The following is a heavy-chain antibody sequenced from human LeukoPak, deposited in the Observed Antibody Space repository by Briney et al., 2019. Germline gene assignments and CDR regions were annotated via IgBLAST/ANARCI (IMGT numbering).Heavy chain of an antibody. J-gene: IGHJ4*02. CDR2: INAGNENT. CDR3: ARDLYGDYFDY. D-gene: IGHD3-16*01. Sequence: GASVKVSCKASGYTFSRYGMHWVRQAPAQRLEWMGWINAGNENTKYSQKFQGRVSITRDTSASTAYMELSSLTSEDTAVYYCARDLYGDYFDYWGQGTLVTVSS. V-gene: IGHV1-3*01. CDR1: GYTFSRYG.